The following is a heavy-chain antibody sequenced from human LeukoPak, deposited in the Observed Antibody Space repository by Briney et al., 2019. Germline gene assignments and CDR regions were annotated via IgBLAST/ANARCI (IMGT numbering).Heavy chain of an antibody. Sequence: PGGSLRLSCAASGFTFSSYAMSWVRQAPGKGLEWVSGISDSGGSTYYADSVKARFTISRDNSKNTLYLQMNSLRAEDTAVYYCAKTAPRYYDILTGYYPFDYWGQGTLVTVSS. CDR3: AKTAPRYYDILTGYYPFDY. CDR2: ISDSGGST. V-gene: IGHV3-23*01. J-gene: IGHJ4*02. CDR1: GFTFSSYA. D-gene: IGHD3-9*01.